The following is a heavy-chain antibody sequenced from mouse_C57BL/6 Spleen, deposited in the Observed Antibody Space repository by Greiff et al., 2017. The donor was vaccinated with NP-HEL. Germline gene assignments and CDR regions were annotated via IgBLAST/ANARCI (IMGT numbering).Heavy chain of an antibody. CDR3: ARGYGNYAYYFDY. D-gene: IGHD2-1*01. CDR1: GYTFTSYW. J-gene: IGHJ2*01. Sequence: QVQLKQPGAELVKPGASVKMSCKASGYTFTSYWITWVKQRPGQGLEWIGDIYPGSGSTNYNEKFKSKATLTVDTSSSTAYMQLSSLTSEDSAVYYCARGYGNYAYYFDYWGQGTTLTVSS. V-gene: IGHV1-55*01. CDR2: IYPGSGST.